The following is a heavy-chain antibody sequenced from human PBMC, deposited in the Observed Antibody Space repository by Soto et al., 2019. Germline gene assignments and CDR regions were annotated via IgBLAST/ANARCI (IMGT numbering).Heavy chain of an antibody. J-gene: IGHJ3*02. CDR3: ARATRFPDVFDI. CDR1: GGSFGTSY. Sequence: QVHLQQWGAGLLKPSETLSLTCGVYGGSFGTSYWAWIRQSPEKGLEWIGEINHNGDSNYNPSLKLRVTISLDMSETQFSLKLTPVAAADTAVYYCARATRFPDVFDIWGQGTPVIVSS. V-gene: IGHV4-34*01. CDR2: INHNGDS.